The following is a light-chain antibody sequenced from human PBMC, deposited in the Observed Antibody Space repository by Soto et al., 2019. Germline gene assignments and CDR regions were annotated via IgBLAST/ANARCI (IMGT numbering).Light chain of an antibody. CDR3: QQYVNYWT. J-gene: IGKJ1*01. CDR2: EAS. CDR1: QIISSW. V-gene: IGKV1-5*01. Sequence: IPLPRSPSTLSAPAGARVTIPCRASQIISSWLAWYRQKPGKAPKLLIYEASNLESGVPSRFSGSGSGTEFTLTFSNLQPDDFATYNCQQYVNYWTFGQGTKVEIK.